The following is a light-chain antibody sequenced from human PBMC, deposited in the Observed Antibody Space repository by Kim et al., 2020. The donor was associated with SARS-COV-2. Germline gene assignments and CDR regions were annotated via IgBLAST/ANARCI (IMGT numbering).Light chain of an antibody. Sequence: IVLTQSPGTLSLSPGERATLSCRASQSVSSSFLAWYKQKPGQAPRLLIYGASSRATGIPDRFSGSGSGTDFTLTISRLEPEDFAVYYCQQYGSSQWTFGQGTKVDIK. CDR2: GAS. CDR1: QSVSSSF. V-gene: IGKV3-20*01. CDR3: QQYGSSQWT. J-gene: IGKJ1*01.